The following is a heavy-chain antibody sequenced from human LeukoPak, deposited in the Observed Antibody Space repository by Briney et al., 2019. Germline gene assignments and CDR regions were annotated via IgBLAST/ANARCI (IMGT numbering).Heavy chain of an antibody. CDR1: GGSFSGYY. Sequence: PSETLSLTCAVYGGSFSGYYWSWIRQPPGKGLEWIGEINHSGSTNYNPSLKSRVTISVDTSKNQFSLKLSSVTAADTAVYYCATYCGGDCYSYYFDYWGQGTLATVPS. D-gene: IGHD2-21*02. CDR2: INHSGST. J-gene: IGHJ4*02. CDR3: ATYCGGDCYSYYFDY. V-gene: IGHV4-34*01.